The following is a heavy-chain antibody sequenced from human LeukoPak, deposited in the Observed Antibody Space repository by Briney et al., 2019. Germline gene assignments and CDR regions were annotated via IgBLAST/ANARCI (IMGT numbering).Heavy chain of an antibody. D-gene: IGHD6-6*01. V-gene: IGHV3-21*01. CDR3: ATSAGIAARP. J-gene: IGHJ5*02. Sequence: GGSLRLSCAASGFTFSSYSMNWVRQAPGKGLEWVSSISSSYIYYADPVKGRFTISRDNAKNSLYLQMNSLRAEDTAVYYCATSAGIAARPWGQGTLVTVSS. CDR2: ISSSYI. CDR1: GFTFSSYS.